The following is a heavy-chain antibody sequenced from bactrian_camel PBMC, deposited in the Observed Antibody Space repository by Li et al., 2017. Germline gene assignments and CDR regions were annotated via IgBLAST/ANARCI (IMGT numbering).Heavy chain of an antibody. V-gene: IGHV3S53*01. CDR1: GSAVSNLY. Sequence: HVQLVESGGGSVQAGGSLRLSCAASGSAVSNLYMAWFRQAPGKEREGVAYLAINGGTDYTYAVAGRFTISKDNRKNILYLQMNSLTPGDTAMYYCTARYEFGLGACRGVGGLGFWGQGTQVTVS. D-gene: IGHD1*01. CDR2: LAINGGT. J-gene: IGHJ6*01. CDR3: TARYEFGLGACRGVGGLGF.